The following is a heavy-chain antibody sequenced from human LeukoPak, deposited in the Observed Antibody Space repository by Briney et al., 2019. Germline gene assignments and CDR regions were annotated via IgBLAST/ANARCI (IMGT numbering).Heavy chain of an antibody. V-gene: IGHV4-34*01. CDR3: ARWEGGSYYDFDS. CDR1: GGSFSGYY. D-gene: IGHD1-26*01. Sequence: SETLSLTCAVYGGSFSGYYWSWIRQPPGKGLERIGEINHSGSTNYNPSLKSRVTISVDTSKNQFSLKLSSVTAADTAVYYCARWEGGSYYDFDSWGQGTLVTVSS. CDR2: INHSGST. J-gene: IGHJ4*02.